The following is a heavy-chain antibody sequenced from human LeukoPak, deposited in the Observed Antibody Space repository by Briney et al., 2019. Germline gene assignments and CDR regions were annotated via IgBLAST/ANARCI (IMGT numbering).Heavy chain of an antibody. CDR1: GFTFTNNA. CDR3: AKPQIKWELVFLLDY. J-gene: IGHJ4*02. D-gene: IGHD1-26*01. V-gene: IGHV3-23*01. Sequence: GGSLRLSCAASGFTFTNNALSWFRQAPGKGLEWVSDIRGGGDTYYAESVKGRFTISRDNSKNTLYLQMNSLRAEDTAVYYCAKPQIKWELVFLLDYWGQGTLVTVSS. CDR2: IRGGGDT.